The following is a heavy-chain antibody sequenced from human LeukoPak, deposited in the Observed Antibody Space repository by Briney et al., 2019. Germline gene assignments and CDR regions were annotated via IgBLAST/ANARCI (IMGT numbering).Heavy chain of an antibody. D-gene: IGHD3-10*01. J-gene: IGHJ5*02. CDR2: IRYDGSNK. Sequence: GGSLRLSCAASGFSFNKYGMHWVRQAPGKGLEWVAYIRYDGSNKYYADSVKGRFTISRDNSKNTVYVQMNSLRAEDTAVYYCAKDQRSYYASGSHYRGGNWFDPWGQGTLVTVSS. CDR3: AKDQRSYYASGSHYRGGNWFDP. CDR1: GFSFNKYG. V-gene: IGHV3-30*02.